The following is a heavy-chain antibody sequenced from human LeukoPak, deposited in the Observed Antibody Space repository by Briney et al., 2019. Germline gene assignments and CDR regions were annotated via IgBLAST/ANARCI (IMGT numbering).Heavy chain of an antibody. CDR3: ARHCCSGPAKRVFDI. V-gene: IGHV3-23*01. D-gene: IGHD2-15*01. CDR2: ISGSGGGT. CDR1: GFIFSSSA. J-gene: IGHJ3*02. Sequence: PGGSLRLSCAASGFIFSSSAMSWVRQAPGKGLEWVSAISGSGGGTYYADSVEGRFTLSRDNSKNTLYLQINGLRVEDTAVYHCARHCCSGPAKRVFDIWGQGTMVTVSS.